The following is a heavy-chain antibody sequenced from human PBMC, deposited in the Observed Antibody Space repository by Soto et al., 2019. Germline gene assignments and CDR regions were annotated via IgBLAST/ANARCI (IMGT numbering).Heavy chain of an antibody. Sequence: LRLSCAASGFKFSNYAMSWVRQAPGKGLEWVSLISATGGGTYYADSVKGRFTISRDNSHNTLYLQVHSLTAEDTAVYYCAKDRRAGGNSALYFDFWGQGAQVTVSS. CDR3: AKDRRAGGNSALYFDF. J-gene: IGHJ4*02. D-gene: IGHD3-16*01. V-gene: IGHV3-23*01. CDR2: ISATGGGT. CDR1: GFKFSNYA.